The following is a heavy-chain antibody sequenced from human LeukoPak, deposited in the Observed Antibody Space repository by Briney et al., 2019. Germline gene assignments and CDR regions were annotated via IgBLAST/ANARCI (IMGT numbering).Heavy chain of an antibody. D-gene: IGHD2-2*01. V-gene: IGHV1-8*02. CDR3: ARKVPAARRGRWFDP. CDR2: MNPNSGNT. Sequence: ASVKVSCKTSGHTFTGYYMHWVRQAPGQGLEWMGWMNPNSGNTGYAQKFQGRVTITRNTSISTAYMELSSLRSEDTAVYYCARKVPAARRGRWFDPWGQGTLVTVSS. J-gene: IGHJ5*02. CDR1: GHTFTGYY.